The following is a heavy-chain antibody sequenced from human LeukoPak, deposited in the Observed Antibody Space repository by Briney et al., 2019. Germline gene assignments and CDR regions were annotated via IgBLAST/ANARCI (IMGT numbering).Heavy chain of an antibody. Sequence: GGSLRLSCAASGFTFSSYAMSWVRQAPGKGLECVSLIIGSGGNTYHADSVKGRFTISRDNSKNTLYLQMNSLRAEDTAVYYCAKGAMSSGYYMYNWFDPWGQGTLVTVSS. J-gene: IGHJ5*02. CDR2: IIGSGGNT. V-gene: IGHV3-23*01. CDR1: GFTFSSYA. CDR3: AKGAMSSGYYMYNWFDP. D-gene: IGHD3-22*01.